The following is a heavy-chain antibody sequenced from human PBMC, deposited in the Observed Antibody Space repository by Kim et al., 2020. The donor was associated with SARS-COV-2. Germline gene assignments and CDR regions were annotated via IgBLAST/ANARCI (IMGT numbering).Heavy chain of an antibody. V-gene: IGHV4-39*01. CDR3: ASHFLAVPLEMVFPID. J-gene: IGHJ4*01. CDR2: IYYSWST. Sequence: SETLSLTCTVSGGSISSSSYYWGWIRQPPGKGLEWIGSIYYSWSTYYNPSLKSRVTISVDTSKNQFSLKLSSVTAADTAVYYCASHFLAVPLEMVFPID. CDR1: GGSISSSSYY. D-gene: IGHD2-2*01.